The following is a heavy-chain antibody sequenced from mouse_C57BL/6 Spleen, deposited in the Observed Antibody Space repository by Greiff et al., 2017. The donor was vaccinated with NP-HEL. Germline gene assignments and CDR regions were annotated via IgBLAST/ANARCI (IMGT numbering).Heavy chain of an antibody. J-gene: IGHJ2*01. Sequence: QVQLQQPGAELVMPGASVKLSCKASGYTFTSYWMHWVKQRPGQGLEWIGEIDPSDSYTNYNQKFKGKSTLTVDKSSSTAYMQLSSLTSEDSAVYFCAKVYYGNREVYYLDYWGQGTTLTVSS. V-gene: IGHV1-69*01. CDR3: AKVYYGNREVYYLDY. D-gene: IGHD2-1*01. CDR2: IDPSDSYT. CDR1: GYTFTSYW.